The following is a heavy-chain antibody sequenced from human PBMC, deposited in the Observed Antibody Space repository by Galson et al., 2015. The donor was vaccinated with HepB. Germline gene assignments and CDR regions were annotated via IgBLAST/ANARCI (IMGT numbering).Heavy chain of an antibody. J-gene: IGHJ6*03. V-gene: IGHV1-2*06. Sequence: SVKVSCKASGYTFTGYYLHWVRQAPGQGLEWMGRINPNSAGTKYAQKFQGRVTMTRDTSISTAYMELSRLRSDDTAIYYCARGTYDFWSGYYTFYYYHYMNVWGKGTTVTVSS. D-gene: IGHD3-3*01. CDR2: INPNSAGT. CDR3: ARGTYDFWSGYYTFYYYHYMNV. CDR1: GYTFTGYY.